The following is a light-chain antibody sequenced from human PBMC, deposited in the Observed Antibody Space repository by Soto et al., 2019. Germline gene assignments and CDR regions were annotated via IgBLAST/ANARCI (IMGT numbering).Light chain of an antibody. CDR2: GTS. CDR3: QQYGSSPLT. V-gene: IGKV3-20*01. Sequence: EIVLTQSPGTLSLSPGERATLSCRASQSVSSSYLALYQQKPGQAPRLLISGTSNRATGIPDRFSGSGSGTDFTLTISRLEPEDFAVYYCQQYGSSPLTFGGGTKVEIK. CDR1: QSVSSSY. J-gene: IGKJ4*01.